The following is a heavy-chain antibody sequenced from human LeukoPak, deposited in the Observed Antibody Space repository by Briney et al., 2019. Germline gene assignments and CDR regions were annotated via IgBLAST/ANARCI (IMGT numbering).Heavy chain of an antibody. D-gene: IGHD3-16*02. CDR1: GGSISSGGYS. CDR3: ARGLRYYDYVWGSYRHTYFDY. CDR2: IYHSGST. Sequence: SETLSLTCAVSGGSISSGGYSWSWIRQPPGKGLEWIGYIYHSGSTYYNPSLKSRVTISVDTSKNQFSLKLSSVTAADTAVYYCARGLRYYDYVWGSYRHTYFDYWGQGTLVTVSS. J-gene: IGHJ4*02. V-gene: IGHV4-30-2*01.